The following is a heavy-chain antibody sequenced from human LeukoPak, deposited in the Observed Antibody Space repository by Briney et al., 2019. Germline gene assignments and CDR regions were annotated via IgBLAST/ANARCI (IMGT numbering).Heavy chain of an antibody. Sequence: SETLSLTCTVSVGSISSYYWSWIRQPPGRGLEWIGYIYYRGSTSYNPSLNSRVTISVDTSKNQFSLRLSSVTTADTAVYYCARASISIAGPFDYWGQGTLVTVSS. CDR2: IYYRGST. CDR3: ARASISIAGPFDY. V-gene: IGHV4-59*01. CDR1: VGSISSYY. D-gene: IGHD6-13*01. J-gene: IGHJ4*02.